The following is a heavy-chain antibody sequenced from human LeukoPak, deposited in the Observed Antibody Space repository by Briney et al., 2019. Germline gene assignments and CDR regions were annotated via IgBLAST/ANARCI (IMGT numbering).Heavy chain of an antibody. J-gene: IGHJ4*02. V-gene: IGHV3-21*01. CDR3: ARDIVALGYYDYVWGSYRYTTTGVDY. D-gene: IGHD3-16*02. CDR2: ISSSSSYI. CDR1: GFTFSSYS. Sequence: GGSLRLSCAASGFTFSSYSMNWVRQAPGKGLEWVSSISSSSSYIYYADSVKGRFTISRDNAKNSLYLQMNRLRAEDTAVYYCARDIVALGYYDYVWGSYRYTTTGVDYWGQGTLVTVSS.